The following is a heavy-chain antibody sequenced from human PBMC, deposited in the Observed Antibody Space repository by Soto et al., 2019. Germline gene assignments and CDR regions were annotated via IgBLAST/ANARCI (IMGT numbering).Heavy chain of an antibody. CDR1: GFSLCTSGVG. V-gene: IGHV2-5*02. D-gene: IGHD3-10*01. Sequence: QITLKASGPTLVKPTQTLTLTCTFSGFSLCTSGVGVGWIRQPPGKALEWLALIYWDYDKRYSPSLKSRITFTKDTSKIQAVLTMTNMDPVDTATYYCAPSHYYGSSTFFYYWGKGTLVTVSS. J-gene: IGHJ4*02. CDR2: IYWDYDK. CDR3: APSHYYGSSTFFYY.